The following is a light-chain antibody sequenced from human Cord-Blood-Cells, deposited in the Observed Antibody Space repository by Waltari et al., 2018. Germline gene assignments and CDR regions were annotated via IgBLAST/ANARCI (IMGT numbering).Light chain of an antibody. CDR2: AAS. CDR3: QQSYSTTVYT. V-gene: IGKV1-39*01. J-gene: IGKJ2*01. Sequence: DIQMTQSPSSLSPSVGDRVTITCRASQSISSYLNWYQQKPGKAPKLLIYAASSMQSGVPSRCSGSGSWTDFTLTISSLQPEDFATYYCQQSYSTTVYTFGQGTKLEIK. CDR1: QSISSY.